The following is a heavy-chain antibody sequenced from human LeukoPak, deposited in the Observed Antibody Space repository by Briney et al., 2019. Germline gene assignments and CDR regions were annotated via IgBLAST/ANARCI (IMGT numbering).Heavy chain of an antibody. J-gene: IGHJ4*02. V-gene: IGHV3-23*01. CDR3: ARRSYYGSGSRYYSDY. CDR1: GFTFSSYV. D-gene: IGHD3-10*01. CDR2: ISGSGDST. Sequence: GGSLRLSCAASGFTFSSYVMTWVRQAPGKGLEWVSRISGSGDSTNYADSVKGRFTISRGNSKKTVFLQMNSLRAEDTAVYYCARRSYYGSGSRYYSDYWGQGTLVTVSS.